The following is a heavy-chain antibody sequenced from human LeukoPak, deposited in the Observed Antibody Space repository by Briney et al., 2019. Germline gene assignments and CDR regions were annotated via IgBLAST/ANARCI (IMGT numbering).Heavy chain of an antibody. J-gene: IGHJ4*02. CDR1: GYTFTDYY. D-gene: IGHD3-3*01. V-gene: IGHV1-2*02. CDR2: INPNSGGT. CDR3: TTRTLFGEPRH. Sequence: ASVKVSCKASGYTFTDYYIHWVRQAPGQGLEWMGWINPNSGGTNYAQKFQGRVTMTRDTSISTAYMELSRLRSDDTAVYYCTTRTLFGEPRHWGQGTLVTVSS.